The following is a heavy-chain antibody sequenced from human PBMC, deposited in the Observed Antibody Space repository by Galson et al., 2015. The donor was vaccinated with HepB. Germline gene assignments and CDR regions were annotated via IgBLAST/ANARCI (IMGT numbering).Heavy chain of an antibody. Sequence: QSGAEVKKPGESLKISCKGSGYSFTSYWIGWVRQMPGKGLEWMGIIYPGDSDTRYSPSFQGQVTISADKSISTAYLQWSSLKASDTAMYYCASGGGYCGGDCYSPLYYGMDVWGQGTTVTVSS. J-gene: IGHJ6*02. D-gene: IGHD2-21*02. V-gene: IGHV5-51*01. CDR1: GYSFTSYW. CDR2: IYPGDSDT. CDR3: ASGGGYCGGDCYSPLYYGMDV.